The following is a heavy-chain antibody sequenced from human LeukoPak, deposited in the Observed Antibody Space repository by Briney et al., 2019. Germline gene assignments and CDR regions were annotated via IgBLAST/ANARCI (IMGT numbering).Heavy chain of an antibody. J-gene: IGHJ6*03. CDR2: IYYSGST. Sequence: SETLSLTCTVSGASFSSYYWSWIRQPPGKGLEWIGYIYYSGSTNYNPSLKSRVTISVDTSKNQFSLKLSSVTAADTAVYYCARGASSSSYYYYYMDVWGKGTTVTVSS. V-gene: IGHV4-59*01. D-gene: IGHD6-6*01. CDR3: ARGASSSSYYYYYMDV. CDR1: GASFSSYY.